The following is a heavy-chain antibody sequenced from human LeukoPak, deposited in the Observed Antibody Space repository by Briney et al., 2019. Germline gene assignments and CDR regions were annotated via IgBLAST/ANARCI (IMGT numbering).Heavy chain of an antibody. CDR3: ARVPRYCSSTSCHPQDFDY. J-gene: IGHJ4*02. CDR1: GGTFSSYA. V-gene: IGHV1-69*05. D-gene: IGHD2-2*01. Sequence: SVKVSCRASGGTFSSYAISWVRQAPGQGLEWMGGIIPIFGTANYAQKLQGRVTMTTDTSTSTAYMELRSLRSDDTAVYYCARVPRYCSSTSCHPQDFDYWGQGTLVTVSS. CDR2: IIPIFGTA.